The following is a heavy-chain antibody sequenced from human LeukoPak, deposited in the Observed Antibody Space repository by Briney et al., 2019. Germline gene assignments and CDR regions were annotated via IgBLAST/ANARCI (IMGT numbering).Heavy chain of an antibody. V-gene: IGHV4-39*07. J-gene: IGHJ4*02. D-gene: IGHD6-13*01. CDR1: GGSISSSSYY. CDR3: ARDSSSSWNFDY. CDR2: IYYSGST. Sequence: SETLSLTCTVSGGSISSSSYYWGWIRQPPGKGLEWIGSIYYSGSTYYNPSLKSRVTISVDTSKNQFSLKLSSVTAADTAVYYCARDSSSSWNFDYWGQGTLVTVSS.